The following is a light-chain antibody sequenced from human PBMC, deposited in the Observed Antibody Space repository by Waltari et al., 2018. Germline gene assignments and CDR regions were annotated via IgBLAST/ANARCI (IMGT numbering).Light chain of an antibody. Sequence: DIVMTQSPLSLPVTPGEPASISCRSSQSLLHSNGYNYLDWYLQKPGQSPQLLIYLGSNRASGVPDRFSGSGSGTDFTLKFSRVEAEDVGVYYCRQALQTPFTFGPGTKVDIK. J-gene: IGKJ3*01. CDR2: LGS. CDR1: QSLLHSNGYNY. V-gene: IGKV2-28*01. CDR3: RQALQTPFT.